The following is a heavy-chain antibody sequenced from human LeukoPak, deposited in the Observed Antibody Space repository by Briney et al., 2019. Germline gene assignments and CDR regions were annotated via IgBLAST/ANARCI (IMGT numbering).Heavy chain of an antibody. D-gene: IGHD6-13*01. J-gene: IGHJ6*02. CDR3: ARYSSSWYFNYYYYGMDV. V-gene: IGHV1-18*01. Sequence: ASVKVSCKASGYTFTSYGISWVRQAPGQGLEWMGWISAYNGNTNYAQKLQGRVTMTTDTSTSTAYMKLRSLRSDDTAVYYCARYSSSWYFNYYYYGMDVWGQGTTVTVSS. CDR1: GYTFTSYG. CDR2: ISAYNGNT.